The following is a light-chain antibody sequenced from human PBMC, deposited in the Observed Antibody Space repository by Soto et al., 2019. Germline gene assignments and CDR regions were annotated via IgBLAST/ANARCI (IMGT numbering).Light chain of an antibody. CDR1: QNINTW. Sequence: DIQMTQSPSSVSASVGDKVIITCRASQNINTWLAWYQQKPGEAPKLLIFAASRSEKAVPSRFSGSGSGTDFTLTISDLQTEDFATYYCQQADSFPLTFGGGTKVEIK. J-gene: IGKJ4*01. V-gene: IGKV1D-12*01. CDR2: AAS. CDR3: QQADSFPLT.